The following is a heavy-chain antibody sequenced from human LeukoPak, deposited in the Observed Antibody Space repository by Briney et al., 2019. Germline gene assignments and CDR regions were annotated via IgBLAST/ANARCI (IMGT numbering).Heavy chain of an antibody. V-gene: IGHV3-30*02. CDR2: IRYDGSNK. CDR1: GFTFSSYG. J-gene: IGHJ1*01. CDR3: AKDKSSGWQVSEYFQH. Sequence: PGGSLRLSCAASGFTFSSYGMHWVRQAPGKGLEWVAFIRYDGSNKYYADSVKGRFAISRDNSKNTLYLQMNSLRAEDTAVYYCAKDKSSGWQVSEYFQHWGQGTLVTVSS. D-gene: IGHD6-19*01.